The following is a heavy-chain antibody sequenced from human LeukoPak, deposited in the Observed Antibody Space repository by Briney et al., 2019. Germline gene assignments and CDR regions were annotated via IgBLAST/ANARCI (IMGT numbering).Heavy chain of an antibody. Sequence: GGSLRLSCAASGFTFSSYNMNWVRQAPGKGLEWVSSISSSSTYIYYADSVKGRFTISRDNAKNSLYLQMNSLRAEDTAVYYCARAPINQYCSSTSCYGDYWGQGTLVTVSS. D-gene: IGHD2-2*01. CDR2: ISSSSTYI. CDR3: ARAPINQYCSSTSCYGDY. CDR1: GFTFSSYN. J-gene: IGHJ4*02. V-gene: IGHV3-21*01.